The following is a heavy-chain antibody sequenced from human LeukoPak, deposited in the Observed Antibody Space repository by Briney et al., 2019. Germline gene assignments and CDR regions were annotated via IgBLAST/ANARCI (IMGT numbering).Heavy chain of an antibody. J-gene: IGHJ4*02. CDR2: ISAYNGNT. CDR3: ARGPYCSGGTCYSQYFDY. D-gene: IGHD2-15*01. V-gene: IGHV1-18*01. Sequence: ASVKVSCKASGYTFTSYGISWVRQAPGQGLEWMGWISAYNGNTNYAQKLQGRVPMTTDTSTSTAYMELRSLRSDDTAVYYCARGPYCSGGTCYSQYFDYWGQGTLVTVSS. CDR1: GYTFTSYG.